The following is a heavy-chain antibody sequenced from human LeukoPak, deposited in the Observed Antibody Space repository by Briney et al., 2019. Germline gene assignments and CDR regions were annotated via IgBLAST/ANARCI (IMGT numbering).Heavy chain of an antibody. CDR3: ARRDSGSYYYFEY. CDR1: GYTFTTYY. V-gene: IGHV1-46*01. Sequence: ASVKVSCKASGYTFTTYYIHWVRQAPGQGLEWMGIINPSIGTTTYAQKFQGRVTVTRDTSTSTVYMELSSLRSEDTAVYYCARRDSGSYYYFEYWGQGTLVTVSS. J-gene: IGHJ4*02. D-gene: IGHD1-26*01. CDR2: INPSIGTT.